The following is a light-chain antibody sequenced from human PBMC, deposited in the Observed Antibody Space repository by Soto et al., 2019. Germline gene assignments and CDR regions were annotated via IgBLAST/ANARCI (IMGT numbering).Light chain of an antibody. J-gene: IGKJ4*01. CDR1: QSVSSY. Sequence: EIVLTQSPATLSLSPGERATLSCRASQSVSSYLAWYQQKPGQAPRLLMSDASNRATGIPARFSGSGSGTDVTHTISSLEPEEFAVYYCKQRSNWPLTFGGGTKVEIK. CDR2: DAS. CDR3: KQRSNWPLT. V-gene: IGKV3-11*01.